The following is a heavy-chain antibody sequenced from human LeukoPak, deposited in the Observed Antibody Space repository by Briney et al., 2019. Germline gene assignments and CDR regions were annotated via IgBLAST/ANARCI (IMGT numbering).Heavy chain of an antibody. CDR1: GYTFTSSR. CDR2: ISAHNGKT. V-gene: IGHV1-18*01. Sequence: ASVKVSCKASGYTFTSSRITWVRQAPGQGLEWMGWISAHNGKTNCAQKLQGRVTMTTDTSTTTAYMELRSLRSDDTAVYYCAKERYGGYVFDYWGQGTLVTVSS. J-gene: IGHJ4*02. D-gene: IGHD5-12*01. CDR3: AKERYGGYVFDY.